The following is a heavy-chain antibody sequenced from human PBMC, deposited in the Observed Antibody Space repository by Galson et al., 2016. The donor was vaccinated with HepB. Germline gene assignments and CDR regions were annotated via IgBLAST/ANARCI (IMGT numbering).Heavy chain of an antibody. J-gene: IGHJ5*02. CDR1: GFTFSHYF. CDR2: ISGSADSR. CDR3: ARMVPLYSGGWYVRGDGWFDP. V-gene: IGHV3-11*01. D-gene: IGHD6-19*01. Sequence: SLRLSCAASGFTFSHYFVSWLRQAPGKGLKWVSYISGSADSRRYADSVKGRFTISRDNSKNSLYLQMNNLRAEDTAVYYCARMVPLYSGGWYVRGDGWFDPWGQGTLVTVSS.